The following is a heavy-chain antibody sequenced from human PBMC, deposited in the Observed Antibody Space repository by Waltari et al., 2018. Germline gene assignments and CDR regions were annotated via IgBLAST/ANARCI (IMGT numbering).Heavy chain of an antibody. J-gene: IGHJ6*02. CDR1: GFSLSSSGMC. CDR3: ARIRFSGNHLTGAYYYHGMDV. D-gene: IGHD1-26*01. CDR2: IEWDDDT. Sequence: QVTLRESGPALVKPTQTLTLTCTFSGFSLSSSGMCVSWIRQPPGTALEWLARIEWDDDTYYSTSLKTRLTISKDTSKNQVVLTMTNMDPVDTATYYCARIRFSGNHLTGAYYYHGMDVLGQGTTVTVSS. V-gene: IGHV2-70*15.